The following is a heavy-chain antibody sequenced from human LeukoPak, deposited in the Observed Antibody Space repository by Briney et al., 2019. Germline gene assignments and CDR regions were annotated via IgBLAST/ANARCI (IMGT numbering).Heavy chain of an antibody. D-gene: IGHD1-26*01. CDR3: AREGTRWADENWFDH. CDR1: GGSVDSNYYY. J-gene: IGHJ5*02. CDR2: ISYTGAT. V-gene: IGHV4-39*07. Sequence: SETLSLTCSVSGGSVDSNYYYWGWIRQPPGKGLEWIGSISYTGATHYSPSLESRVTISLDTSKNQFSLKLASVTPADTAVYYCAREGTRWADENWFDHWGQGSLVIVSS.